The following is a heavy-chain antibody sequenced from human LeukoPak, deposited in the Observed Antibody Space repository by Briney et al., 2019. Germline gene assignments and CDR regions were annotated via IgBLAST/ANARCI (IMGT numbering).Heavy chain of an antibody. J-gene: IGHJ4*02. CDR2: VNLQGST. V-gene: IGHV4-4*02. Sequence: SGTLSLTCGASGGSISNTNWWTWVRQPPGKGLEWIGEVNLQGSTNYNPSLKSRVAIAVDKSENHISLKLTSVTAADTAVYYCAREGGPYRPLDYSGQGTLVTVAS. CDR3: AREGGPYRPLDY. CDR1: GGSISNTNW.